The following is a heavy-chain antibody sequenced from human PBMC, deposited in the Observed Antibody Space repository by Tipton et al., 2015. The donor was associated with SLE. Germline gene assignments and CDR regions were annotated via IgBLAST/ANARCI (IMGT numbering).Heavy chain of an antibody. J-gene: IGHJ6*02. CDR3: ARWDPRYYSGSSWCYGMDS. CDR1: GYTFPTFD. D-gene: IGHD2-15*01. CDR2: SSIYNGNT. Sequence: QVQLVQSGSEVKKPGASVRVYCKASGYTFPTFDITWVLQAPGHGLEWMGGSSIYNGNTNYAQKFQGRVTMTIETSSTTACMELRSLRADDTALYYCARWDPRYYSGSSWCYGMDSLGHWTTVIVSS. V-gene: IGHV1-18*01.